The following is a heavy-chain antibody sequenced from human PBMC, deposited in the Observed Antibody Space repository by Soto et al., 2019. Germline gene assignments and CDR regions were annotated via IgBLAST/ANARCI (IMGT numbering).Heavy chain of an antibody. V-gene: IGHV4-59*01. Sequence: PSETLSLTCSVSAGSLSNYYWTWIRPSPGKGLEWIGEIYHTGSTKYNTSLKSRVAISVGMSKNQSSLTVRSVTPADTAVYYCARGGRGSGLYFLYYFDLWGQGTLVTVSS. J-gene: IGHJ4*02. CDR2: IYHTGST. CDR1: AGSLSNYY. D-gene: IGHD3-9*01. CDR3: ARGGRGSGLYFLYYFDL.